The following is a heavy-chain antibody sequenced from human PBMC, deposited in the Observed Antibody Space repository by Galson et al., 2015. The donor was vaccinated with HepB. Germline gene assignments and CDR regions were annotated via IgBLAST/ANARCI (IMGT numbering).Heavy chain of an antibody. Sequence: SLRLSCAASGFSFTDHYADWVRQAPGKGLEWVARSKNKANGYTTECAPSVKGRFAISRDDSKNSVYLQMNSLKTEDTAVYYCARSIAVASAYWGQGTLVTVSS. V-gene: IGHV3-72*01. CDR3: ARSIAVASAY. J-gene: IGHJ4*02. CDR1: GFSFTDHY. CDR2: SKNKANGYTT. D-gene: IGHD6-19*01.